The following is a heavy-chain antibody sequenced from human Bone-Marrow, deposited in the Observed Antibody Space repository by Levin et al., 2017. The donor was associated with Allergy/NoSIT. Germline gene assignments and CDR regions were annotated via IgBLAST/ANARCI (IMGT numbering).Heavy chain of an antibody. V-gene: IGHV3-20*04. D-gene: IGHD3-3*01. J-gene: IGHJ4*02. CDR3: ARNGQEVTIRGVVITSPADH. CDR1: GFTFDNYG. CDR2: ISWTGESL. Sequence: GESLKISCAASGFTFDNYGLSWVRQAPGKGLEWVSGISWTGESLGYADSVKGRFTISRDNAKKSLYLQMNSLRAEDTAFYYCARNGQEVTIRGVVITSPADHWGQGTLVTVSS.